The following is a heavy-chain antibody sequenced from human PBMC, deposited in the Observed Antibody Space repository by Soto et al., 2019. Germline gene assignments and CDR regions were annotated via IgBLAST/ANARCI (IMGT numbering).Heavy chain of an antibody. Sequence: VPLVEFGGGVVPPGSFLRLSFATSGFRFKDYAFHLVRQAPGKGLEWVALISHNDEPKIFYADSVQGRFTISRDNFKNTVYLQMNSLRDEDTAVYHCARGVRAETYYNAFDYWGQGTQVTVSS. CDR1: GFRFKDYA. CDR2: ISHNDEPKI. D-gene: IGHD3-10*01. J-gene: IGHJ4*01. V-gene: IGHV3-30-3*01. CDR3: ARGVRAETYYNAFDY.